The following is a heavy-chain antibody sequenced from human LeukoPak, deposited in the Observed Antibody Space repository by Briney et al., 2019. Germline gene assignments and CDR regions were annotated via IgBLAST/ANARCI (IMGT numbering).Heavy chain of an antibody. CDR2: ISGSGGST. CDR3: AKFHYGGNSANFDY. J-gene: IGHJ4*02. CDR1: GFTFTSYA. D-gene: IGHD4-23*01. Sequence: GGSLRLSCAASGFTFTSYAMSGGRQAPGKGLEWVSAISGSGGSTYYADSVKGRFTISRDNSKNTLYLQMNSLRAEDTAVYYCAKFHYGGNSANFDYWGQGTLVTVSS. V-gene: IGHV3-23*01.